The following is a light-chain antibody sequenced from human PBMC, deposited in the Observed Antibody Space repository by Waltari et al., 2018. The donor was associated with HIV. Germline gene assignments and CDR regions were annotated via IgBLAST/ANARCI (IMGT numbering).Light chain of an antibody. CDR1: QSVLYSSNNKNY. Sequence: DIVMTQSPDSLAVSLGESATINSKSSQSVLYSSNNKNYLAWYQQKPGQPPKLLIDWASTRESGVPDRFSGSGSGTDFTLTISSLQAEDVAVYYCQQYYSTPPTFGQGTKLEIK. V-gene: IGKV4-1*01. CDR3: QQYYSTPPT. CDR2: WAS. J-gene: IGKJ2*01.